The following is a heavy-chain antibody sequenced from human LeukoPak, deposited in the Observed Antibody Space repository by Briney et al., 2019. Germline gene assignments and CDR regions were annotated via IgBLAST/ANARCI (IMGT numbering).Heavy chain of an antibody. CDR1: GFTFSSYG. Sequence: GGSLRLSCAASGFTFSSYGMHWVRQAPGKGLEWVAVISCDGSNKYYADSVKGRFTISRDNSKNTLYLQMNSLRAEDTAVYYCAKAEDTSGLWFGNYYYGMDVWGQGTTVTVSS. J-gene: IGHJ6*02. CDR2: ISCDGSNK. CDR3: AKAEDTSGLWFGNYYYGMDV. D-gene: IGHD3-10*01. V-gene: IGHV3-30*18.